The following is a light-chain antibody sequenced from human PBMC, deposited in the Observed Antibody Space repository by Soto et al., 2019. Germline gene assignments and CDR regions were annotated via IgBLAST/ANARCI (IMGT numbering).Light chain of an antibody. J-gene: IGKJ1*01. CDR3: QQYSVYSRT. CDR1: QSITTW. Sequence: DIQMTQFPSTLSASVGDRVTITCRASQSITTWLAWYQQKPGKAPKLLIYKASDLESGVPARFSGSGSGTEFDLTINSLQPDDFATYYCQQYSVYSRTFGQGTKVEIK. V-gene: IGKV1-5*03. CDR2: KAS.